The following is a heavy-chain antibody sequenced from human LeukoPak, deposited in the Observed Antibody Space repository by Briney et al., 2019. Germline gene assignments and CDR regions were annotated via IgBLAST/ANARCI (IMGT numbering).Heavy chain of an antibody. Sequence: PGGSLRLSCAASGFTFSSYEMNWVRQVPGKGLEWVSYISSSGSTIYYADSVKGRFTISRDNAKNSLYLQMNSLRAEDTAVYYCAREDWSGWYTDYYYYMDVWGKGTTVTISS. J-gene: IGHJ6*03. D-gene: IGHD6-19*01. V-gene: IGHV3-48*03. CDR2: ISSSGSTI. CDR1: GFTFSSYE. CDR3: AREDWSGWYTDYYYYMDV.